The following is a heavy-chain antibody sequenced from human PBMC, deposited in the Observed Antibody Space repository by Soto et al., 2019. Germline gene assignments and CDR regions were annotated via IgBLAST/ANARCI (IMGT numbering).Heavy chain of an antibody. J-gene: IGHJ5*02. CDR3: AIEYSSSSPNWFDP. CDR1: GDSVSSNSAA. D-gene: IGHD6-6*01. V-gene: IGHV6-1*01. CDR2: TYYRSKWYN. Sequence: SQTLSLTCAISGDSVSSNSAAWNWIRQSPSRGLEWLGRTYYRSKWYNDYAVSVKSRITINPDTSKNQFSLQLNSVTPEDTAVYYRAIEYSSSSPNWFDPWGQGTLVTVSS.